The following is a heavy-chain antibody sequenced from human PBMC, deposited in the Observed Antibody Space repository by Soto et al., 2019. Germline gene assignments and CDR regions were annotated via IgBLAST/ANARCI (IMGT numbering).Heavy chain of an antibody. V-gene: IGHV4-39*01. CDR3: GRVVEGAPRHTDPDS. J-gene: IGHJ5*01. D-gene: IGHD2-21*01. Sequence: PSDTLSLSCTFSVVSIHNRHSFWSLMRQPPGKGLEFIGSVYHNGGAHYNSSLKSRVTISVDTAHNQVSLRMRSLTAADTAVYYCGRVVEGAPRHTDPDSWGQGILVTV. CDR2: VYHNGGA. CDR1: VVSIHNRHSF.